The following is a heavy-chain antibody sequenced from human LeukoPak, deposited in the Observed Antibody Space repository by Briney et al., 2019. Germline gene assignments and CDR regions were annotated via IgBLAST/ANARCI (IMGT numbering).Heavy chain of an antibody. Sequence: SETLSLTCTVSGGSISSYYWSWIRQPPGKGLEWIGYIYYSGSTNYNPSLKSRVTISVDTSKNQFSLKLSSVTAADTAVYYCARHLYYDSSDNWFGPWGQGTLVTVSS. V-gene: IGHV4-59*08. CDR3: ARHLYYDSSDNWFGP. D-gene: IGHD3-22*01. CDR1: GGSISSYY. CDR2: IYYSGST. J-gene: IGHJ5*02.